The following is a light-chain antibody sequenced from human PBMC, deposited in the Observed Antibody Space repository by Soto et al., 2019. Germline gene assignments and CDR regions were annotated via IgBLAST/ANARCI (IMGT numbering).Light chain of an antibody. CDR2: DNN. J-gene: IGLJ2*01. Sequence: QSVLTQPPSVSGAPGQRVTISCTGTTSNIGAPHAVHWYQQVPGTAPKLLVYDNNNRPSGVPDRFICSKSGTSASLAITGLQAEDEADYFCLSFDNSLSRSVFGGGTKLTVL. V-gene: IGLV1-40*01. CDR3: LSFDNSLSRSV. CDR1: TSNIGAPHA.